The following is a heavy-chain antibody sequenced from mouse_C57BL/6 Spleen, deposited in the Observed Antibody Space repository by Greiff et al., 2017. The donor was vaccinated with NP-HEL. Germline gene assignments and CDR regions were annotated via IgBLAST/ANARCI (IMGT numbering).Heavy chain of an antibody. CDR1: GFNIKDYY. Sequence: VQLKESGAELVRPGASVKLSCTASGFNIKDYYMHWVKQRPEQGLEWIGRIDPEDGDTEYAPKFQGKATMTADTSSNTAYLQLSSLTSEDTAVYYCTTRGTAQAAWFAYWGQGTLVTVSA. J-gene: IGHJ3*01. V-gene: IGHV14-1*01. CDR2: IDPEDGDT. D-gene: IGHD3-2*02. CDR3: TTRGTAQAAWFAY.